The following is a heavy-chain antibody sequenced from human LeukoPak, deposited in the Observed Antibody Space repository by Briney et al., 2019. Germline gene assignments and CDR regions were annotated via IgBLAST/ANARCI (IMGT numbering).Heavy chain of an antibody. CDR1: GYTFTSYD. CDR3: ARVSRHYDFWSGYYTPLRDDAFDI. J-gene: IGHJ3*02. D-gene: IGHD3-3*01. Sequence: ASVKVSCKASGYTFTSYDIHWVRQATGQGLEWMGWMNPNSGNTGYAQKFQGRVTMTRNTSISTAYMELSSLRSEDTAVYYCARVSRHYDFWSGYYTPLRDDAFDIWGQGTMVTVSS. CDR2: MNPNSGNT. V-gene: IGHV1-8*01.